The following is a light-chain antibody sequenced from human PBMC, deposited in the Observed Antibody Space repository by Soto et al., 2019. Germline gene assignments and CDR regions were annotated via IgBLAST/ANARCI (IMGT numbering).Light chain of an antibody. V-gene: IGKV3-20*01. CDR3: QHYKSFSLT. Sequence: EIVMTQSPATLSVSPWERATLSCRASQTVSGSYVAWYQQKPGQTPRLLIYGASSRATGIPARFSGSGSGTDFTLTISSLEPEDFAAYFCQHYKSFSLTFGGGTKVDIK. CDR1: QTVSGSY. J-gene: IGKJ4*01. CDR2: GAS.